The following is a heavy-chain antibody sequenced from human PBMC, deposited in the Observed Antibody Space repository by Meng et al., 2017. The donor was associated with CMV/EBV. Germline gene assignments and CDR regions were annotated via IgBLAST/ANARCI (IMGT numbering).Heavy chain of an antibody. D-gene: IGHD2-2*03. J-gene: IGHJ6*02. Sequence: GESLKISCAASGLIFSNAWMSWVRQAPGKGLEWVGRIKSKTDGGTTDYAAPVKGRFTISRDDSKNTLYLQMNSLKTEDTAVYYCTNPSPRRRGYCSSTSCPRWYGMDVWGQGTTVTVSS. CDR3: TNPSPRRRGYCSSTSCPRWYGMDV. CDR1: GLIFSNAW. V-gene: IGHV3-15*01. CDR2: IKSKTDGGTT.